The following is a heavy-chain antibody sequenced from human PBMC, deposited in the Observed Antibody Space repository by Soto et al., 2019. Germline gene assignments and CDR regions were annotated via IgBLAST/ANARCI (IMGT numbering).Heavy chain of an antibody. J-gene: IGHJ6*02. CDR3: ARNSRDSSGSDYFHAMDV. Sequence: PGESLKISFAGFGFILNTYWIAWVRQMPGRCLEWLGIIYPEDSETKISPSLQGRVTMSVDKSINTAYVHCSSLEDSDTAIYYCARNSRDSSGSDYFHAMDVWGPGTAVTVSS. CDR2: IYPEDSET. CDR1: GFILNTYW. D-gene: IGHD5-18*01. V-gene: IGHV5-51*01.